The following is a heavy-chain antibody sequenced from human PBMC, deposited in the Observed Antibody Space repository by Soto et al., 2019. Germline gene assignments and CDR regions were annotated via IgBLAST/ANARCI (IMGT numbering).Heavy chain of an antibody. J-gene: IGHJ6*02. V-gene: IGHV1-69*01. CDR1: GGTFSSYA. CDR3: AREEISCRYYYGSGSYYNQHYNYGMDV. Sequence: QVQLVQSGAEVKKPGSSVKVSCKASGGTFSSYAIRWVRQAPGQGLEWMGGNIPIFGTANYAQKFQGRVTITADEYTSTAYMELSSMRSEDTAVYYCAREEISCRYYYGSGSYYNQHYNYGMDVWGQGTTVTVSS. D-gene: IGHD3-10*01. CDR2: NIPIFGTA.